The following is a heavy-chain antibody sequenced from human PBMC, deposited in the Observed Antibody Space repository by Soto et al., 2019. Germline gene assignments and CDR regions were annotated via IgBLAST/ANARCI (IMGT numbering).Heavy chain of an antibody. D-gene: IGHD7-27*01. CDR3: ARDTGDGTFDF. CDR2: INAGYGNT. V-gene: IGHV1-3*01. J-gene: IGHJ4*02. Sequence: EASVKVSCKASGYTFSSYAMHWVRQAPGQRLEWMGWINAGYGNTKSSQKFQDRVTISRDTSASTAYMELTSLRSEDTAVYYCARDTGDGTFDFWGQGTLVTASS. CDR1: GYTFSSYA.